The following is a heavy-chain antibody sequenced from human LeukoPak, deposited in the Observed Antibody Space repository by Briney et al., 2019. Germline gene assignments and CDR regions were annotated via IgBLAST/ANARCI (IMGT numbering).Heavy chain of an antibody. Sequence: PGRSLRLSCAASGFTFSSYGMHWVRQAPGKGLEWVAVISYDGSNKYYADSVKGRFTISRDNSKNTLYLPMNSLRAEDTAVYYCAKESKQRPYGSGPFDYWGQGTLVTVSS. V-gene: IGHV3-30*18. D-gene: IGHD3-10*01. CDR3: AKESKQRPYGSGPFDY. CDR2: ISYDGSNK. CDR1: GFTFSSYG. J-gene: IGHJ4*02.